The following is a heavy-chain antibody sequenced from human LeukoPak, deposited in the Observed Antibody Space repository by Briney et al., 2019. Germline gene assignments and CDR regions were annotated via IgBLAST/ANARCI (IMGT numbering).Heavy chain of an antibody. J-gene: IGHJ4*02. CDR2: IYYSGST. Sequence: SSETLSLTCTVSGGSISSYYWSWIRQPPGKGLGWIGYIYYSGSTNYNPSLKSRVTISVDTSKNQFSLKLSSVTAADTAVYYCARAHYGSGSYYLDYWGQGTLVTVSS. CDR1: GGSISSYY. CDR3: ARAHYGSGSYYLDY. D-gene: IGHD3-10*01. V-gene: IGHV4-59*01.